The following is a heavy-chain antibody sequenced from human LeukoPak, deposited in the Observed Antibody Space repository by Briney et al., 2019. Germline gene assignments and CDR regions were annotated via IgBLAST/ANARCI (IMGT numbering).Heavy chain of an antibody. D-gene: IGHD5-24*01. CDR3: ARVEMATITPAFDI. J-gene: IGHJ3*02. CDR2: INPNSGGT. V-gene: IGHV1-2*02. Sequence: ASVKVSCKASGYTFTGYYMHWVRQAPGQGLDWMGWINPNSGGTNYAQKFQGRATMTRDTSISTAHMELSRLRSDDTAVYYCARVEMATITPAFDIWGQGTMVTVSS. CDR1: GYTFTGYY.